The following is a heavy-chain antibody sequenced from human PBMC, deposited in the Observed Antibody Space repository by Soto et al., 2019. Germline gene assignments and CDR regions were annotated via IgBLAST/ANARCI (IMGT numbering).Heavy chain of an antibody. Sequence: SETLSLTCTVSGGSVSSGSYYWSWIRQPPGKGLEWIGNIHYNGNTKYNPSLKSRVTMSVDTSKNQFSLKLSSVTAADTAVYYCARERPDGARLDPWGQGTLVTVSS. D-gene: IGHD6-6*01. V-gene: IGHV4-61*01. CDR3: ARERPDGARLDP. CDR1: GGSVSSGSYY. J-gene: IGHJ5*02. CDR2: IHYNGNT.